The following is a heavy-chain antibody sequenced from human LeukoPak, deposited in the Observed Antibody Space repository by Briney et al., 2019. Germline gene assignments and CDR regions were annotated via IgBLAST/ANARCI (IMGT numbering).Heavy chain of an antibody. Sequence: PSETLSLTCTDSGGSISSSTYYWGWIRQPPGKGLEWIGSIYYSGSTYYNPSLKSRVTVSVDTSKNQFSLKLSSVTATDTAVYYCARQQLARLVDYWGQGTLVTVSS. D-gene: IGHD6-13*01. CDR3: ARQQLARLVDY. CDR2: IYYSGST. V-gene: IGHV4-39*01. CDR1: GGSISSSTYY. J-gene: IGHJ4*02.